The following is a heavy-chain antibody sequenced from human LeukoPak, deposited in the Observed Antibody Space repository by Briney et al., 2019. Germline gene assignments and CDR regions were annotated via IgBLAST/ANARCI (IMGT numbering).Heavy chain of an antibody. J-gene: IGHJ4*02. CDR1: GGSFSGYY. D-gene: IGHD3-22*01. V-gene: IGHV4-34*01. CDR3: ARGRSRSGYYDY. CDR2: INHSGST. Sequence: PLETPSLTCAVYGGSFSGYYWSWIRQPPGKGLEWIGEINHSGSTNYNPSLKSRVTISVDTSKNQFSLKLSSVTAADTAVYYCARGRSRSGYYDYWGQGTLVTVSS.